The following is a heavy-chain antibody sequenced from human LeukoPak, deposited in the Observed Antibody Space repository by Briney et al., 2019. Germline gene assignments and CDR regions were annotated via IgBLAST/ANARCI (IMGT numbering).Heavy chain of an antibody. V-gene: IGHV4-34*01. CDR1: GGSFSGYY. Sequence: SSETLSLTCAVYGGSFSGYYWSWIRQPPGKGLEWIGEINHSGSTNYNPSLKSRVTISVDTSKNQFSLKLSSVTAADTAVYYCARRRSSSWYMSYYYYMDVWGKGTTVTISS. CDR3: ARRRSSSWYMSYYYYMDV. D-gene: IGHD6-13*01. CDR2: INHSGST. J-gene: IGHJ6*03.